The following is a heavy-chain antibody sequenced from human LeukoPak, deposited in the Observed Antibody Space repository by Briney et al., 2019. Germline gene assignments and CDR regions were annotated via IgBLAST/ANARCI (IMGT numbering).Heavy chain of an antibody. CDR2: INHSGST. Sequence: SETLSLTCAVYGGSFSGYYWSWIRQPPGKGLEWIGEINHSGSTNYNPSLKSRVIISVDTSKNQFSLKLSSVTAADTAVYYCATSGEDYYYYGMDVWGQGTTVTVSS. CDR1: GGSFSGYY. CDR3: ATSGEDYYYYGMDV. J-gene: IGHJ6*02. D-gene: IGHD3-10*01. V-gene: IGHV4-34*01.